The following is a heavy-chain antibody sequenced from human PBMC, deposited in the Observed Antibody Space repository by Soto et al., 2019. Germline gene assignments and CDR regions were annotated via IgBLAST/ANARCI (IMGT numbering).Heavy chain of an antibody. CDR1: GFTFSDYY. D-gene: IGHD2-2*01. J-gene: IGHJ6*02. CDR3: ARDRVEYCSSTSCYDYYYGMDV. Sequence: PXESLLLSVAASGFTFSDYYMSWIRQAPGKGLEWVSYISSSSSYTNYADSVKGRFTISRDNAKNSLYLQMNSLRAEDTAVYYCARDRVEYCSSTSCYDYYYGMDVWGQGTTVTVSS. V-gene: IGHV3-11*06. CDR2: ISSSSSYT.